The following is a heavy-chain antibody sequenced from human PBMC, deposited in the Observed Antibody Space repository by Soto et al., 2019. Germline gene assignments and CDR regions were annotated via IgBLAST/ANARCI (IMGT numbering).Heavy chain of an antibody. Sequence: QVQLVQSGAEVKKPGASVKVSCKASGYTFTNYGITWVRQAPGQGLEWMGWIGAYNGNTNYAQNLQGRVTMTTDTPXXXAXXELRSLRSDDTAVYYCARDGSLYYDILTGYDAFDIWGQGTVVTVSS. J-gene: IGHJ3*02. CDR3: ARDGSLYYDILTGYDAFDI. CDR1: GYTFTNYG. V-gene: IGHV1-18*01. D-gene: IGHD3-9*01. CDR2: IGAYNGNT.